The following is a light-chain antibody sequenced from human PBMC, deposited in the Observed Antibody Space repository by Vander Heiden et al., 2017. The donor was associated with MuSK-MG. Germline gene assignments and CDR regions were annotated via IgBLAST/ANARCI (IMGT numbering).Light chain of an antibody. J-gene: IGKJ4*01. V-gene: IGKV1-39*01. CDR3: QQCYSTPIT. Sequence: DIQMTHSPSSLSASLGDRVTITCRASQSTSSYLNWYQQKPGKAPKLLIYAASSLKSGVPSRFSGSGSGTDFTLTISMLQPEDFANYYCQQCYSTPITFGGGTKVEIK. CDR2: AAS. CDR1: QSTSSY.